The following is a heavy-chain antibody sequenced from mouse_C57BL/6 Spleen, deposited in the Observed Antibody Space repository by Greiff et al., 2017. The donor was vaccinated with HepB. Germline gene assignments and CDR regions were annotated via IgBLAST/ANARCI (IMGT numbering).Heavy chain of an antibody. CDR2: INPGSGGT. V-gene: IGHV1-54*01. J-gene: IGHJ4*01. CDR3: ARRGYDYDGNYYAMDY. Sequence: QVQLQQSGAELVRPGTSVKVSCKASGYAFTNYLIEWVKQRPGQGLEWIGVINPGSGGTNYNEKFKGKATLTADKSSSTAYMQLSSLTSEDSAVYFCARRGYDYDGNYYAMDYWGQGTSVTVSS. CDR1: GYAFTNYL. D-gene: IGHD2-4*01.